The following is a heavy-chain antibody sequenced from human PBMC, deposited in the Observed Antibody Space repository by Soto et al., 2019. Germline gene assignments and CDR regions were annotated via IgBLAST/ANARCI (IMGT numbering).Heavy chain of an antibody. CDR1: GFTFSSYA. D-gene: IGHD3-10*01. J-gene: IGHJ4*02. Sequence: QVQLVESGGGVVQPGRSLRLSCAASGFTFSSYAMHWVRQAPGKGLEWVAVISYDGSNKYYADSVKGRFTISRDNSKNTLYLQMNSLRAEDTAVYYCARGGVYGSGSYVDYWGQGTLVTVSS. CDR2: ISYDGSNK. CDR3: ARGGVYGSGSYVDY. V-gene: IGHV3-30-3*01.